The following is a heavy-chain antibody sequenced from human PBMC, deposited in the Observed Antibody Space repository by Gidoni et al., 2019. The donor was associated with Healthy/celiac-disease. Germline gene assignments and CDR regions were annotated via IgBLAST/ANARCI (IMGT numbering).Heavy chain of an antibody. CDR3: ARAPGGYSYGYVDY. CDR1: GFTFSSYG. J-gene: IGHJ4*02. Sequence: QVQLVESGGGVVQPGRSLRLSCAASGFTFSSYGMHLVRQAPGKGLGWVAVISYDGSNKYYADSVKGRFTISRDNSKNTLYLQKNSLRAEDTAVYYCARAPGGYSYGYVDYWGQGTLVTVSS. D-gene: IGHD5-18*01. CDR2: ISYDGSNK. V-gene: IGHV3-30*19.